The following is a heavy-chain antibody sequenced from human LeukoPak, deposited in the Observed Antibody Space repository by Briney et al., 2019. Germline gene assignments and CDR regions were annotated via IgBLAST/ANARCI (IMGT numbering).Heavy chain of an antibody. Sequence: GGSLRLSCAASGFTFSSYAMSWVRQGPGKGLEWFSSITGSGGSPYNADPVKGRFAISRENSKNTLYLQMKSLRAEDTAVYYCARRPTSLGYFDVWGRGTLVTVSS. V-gene: IGHV3-23*01. J-gene: IGHJ2*01. CDR2: ITGSGGSP. CDR1: GFTFSSYA. CDR3: ARRPTSLGYFDV.